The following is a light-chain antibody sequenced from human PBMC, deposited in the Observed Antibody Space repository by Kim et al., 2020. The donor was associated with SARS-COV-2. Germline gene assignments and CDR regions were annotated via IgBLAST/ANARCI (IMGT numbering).Light chain of an antibody. CDR1: SLINYY. Sequence: SSELTQDPDVSVALGQTFTITCQGDSLINYYATWYQQRPGQAPLLVAYGRNDRPSGIPGRFSASSSGNTASLTITGAQAEDEADYYCNSRDNGGHHLLFGGGTQLTVL. V-gene: IGLV3-19*01. J-gene: IGLJ2*01. CDR2: GRN. CDR3: NSRDNGGHHLL.